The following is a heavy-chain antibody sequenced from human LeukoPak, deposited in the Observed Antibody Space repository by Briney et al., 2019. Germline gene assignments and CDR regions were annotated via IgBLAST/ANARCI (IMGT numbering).Heavy chain of an antibody. Sequence: GGSLRLSCAASGFTFSSYAMSWVRQAPGKGLEWVSLISGSGGSTYYADSVKGRFTISRDNSKNTLYLQMNSLRAEDTAVFYCAKDRDDYVWGSYLGAFDIWGQGTMVTVSS. CDR1: GFTFSSYA. CDR3: AKDRDDYVWGSYLGAFDI. J-gene: IGHJ3*02. CDR2: ISGSGGST. D-gene: IGHD3-16*01. V-gene: IGHV3-23*01.